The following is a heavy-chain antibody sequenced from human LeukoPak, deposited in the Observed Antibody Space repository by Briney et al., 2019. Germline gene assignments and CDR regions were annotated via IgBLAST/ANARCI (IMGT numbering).Heavy chain of an antibody. CDR2: ISSSGTTI. J-gene: IGHJ6*02. D-gene: IGHD3-10*01. CDR3: ARGPYYGFSFGRYGMDV. V-gene: IGHV3-48*03. Sequence: GGSLRLSCAASGFTFSRYEMNWVRQAPGKGLEWISYISSSGTTIYYADSVKGRFTISRDNPENSLHLQMNSLRAEDTAIYYCARGPYYGFSFGRYGMDVWGQGTSVIVSS. CDR1: GFTFSRYE.